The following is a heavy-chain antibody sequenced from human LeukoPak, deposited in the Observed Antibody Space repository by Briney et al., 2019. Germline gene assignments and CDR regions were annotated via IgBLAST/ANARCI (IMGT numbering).Heavy chain of an antibody. CDR1: GYTFISYG. Sequence: GASVKVSCKTSGYTFISYGINWVRQAPGQELEWMAWINPYNGNTNYAQNLQGRLTITTDTSTSTAYTELSSLTSDDTAAYFCAREESIVRYQFLNDAWGQGTLVTVSS. CDR3: AREESIVRYQFLNDA. D-gene: IGHD2-21*01. V-gene: IGHV1-18*01. CDR2: INPYNGNT. J-gene: IGHJ5*01.